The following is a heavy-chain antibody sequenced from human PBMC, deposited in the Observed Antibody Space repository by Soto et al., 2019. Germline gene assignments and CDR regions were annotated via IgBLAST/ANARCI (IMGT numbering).Heavy chain of an antibody. CDR3: AKDREGDILTGYYHYNWFDP. CDR1: GFTFSSYG. D-gene: IGHD3-9*01. J-gene: IGHJ5*02. Sequence: GGSLRLSCAASGFTFSSYGMHWVRQAPGKGLEWVAVISYDGSNKYYADSVKGRFTISRDNSKNTLYLQMNSLRAEDTAVYYCAKDREGDILTGYYHYNWFDPWGQGTLVTVSS. V-gene: IGHV3-30*18. CDR2: ISYDGSNK.